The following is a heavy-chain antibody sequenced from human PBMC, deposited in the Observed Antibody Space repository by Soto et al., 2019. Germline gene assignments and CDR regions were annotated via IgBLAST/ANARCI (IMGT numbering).Heavy chain of an antibody. J-gene: IGHJ4*02. V-gene: IGHV3-53*01. Sequence: DVQLEESGGCLIQPGGSLRLSFAGSGFTVSNNYMTWVRQAPGKGLEWVSLIYSSGGTKYADSVRGRFTSSRDNSKNTLYLQMNSLKVEDTAVYYFARDPPGIAASGSYNWGQGTLVTVSS. CDR3: ARDPPGIAASGSYN. D-gene: IGHD6-13*01. CDR2: IYSSGGT. CDR1: GFTVSNNY.